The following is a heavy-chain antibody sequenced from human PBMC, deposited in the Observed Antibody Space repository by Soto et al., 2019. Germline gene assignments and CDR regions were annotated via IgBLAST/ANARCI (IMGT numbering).Heavy chain of an antibody. CDR3: AKDRSANYDCWSTYYTGGVFEY. Sequence: EVQLLESGGGLVQPGGSLRLSCAASGFTFSTYAMSWVRQAPGKGLEWVSAISGGGNSTYYADSVKGQFTISRDNSKNTLYLQMNSLRAEDTALYYCAKDRSANYDCWSTYYTGGVFEYWGQGTLVTLSS. J-gene: IGHJ4*02. CDR2: ISGGGNST. V-gene: IGHV3-23*01. D-gene: IGHD3-3*01. CDR1: GFTFSTYA.